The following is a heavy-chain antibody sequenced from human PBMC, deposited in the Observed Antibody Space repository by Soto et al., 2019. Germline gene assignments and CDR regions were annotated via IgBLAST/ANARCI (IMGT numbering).Heavy chain of an antibody. D-gene: IGHD6-19*01. J-gene: IGHJ4*01. CDR1: GYGFLSYW. V-gene: IGHV5-51*01. Sequence: GGSQKIRCKGCGYGFLSYWLACVRQTPGKGLEWMGIINPGDSDIRYSPSVQGQVTISADKSINTAYLQWSSLKASYTVTYYCTRPQRSGWDDNWGRGTLV. CDR3: TRPQRSGWDDN. CDR2: INPGDSDI.